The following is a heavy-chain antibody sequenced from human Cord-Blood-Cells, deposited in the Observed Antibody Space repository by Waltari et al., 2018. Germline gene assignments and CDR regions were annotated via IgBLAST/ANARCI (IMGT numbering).Heavy chain of an antibody. D-gene: IGHD6-13*01. J-gene: IGHJ3*02. CDR3: AKVATKQQLVRGAFDI. CDR1: GFTFSSYG. V-gene: IGHV3-30*18. CDR2: ISYDGSNK. Sequence: QVQLVESGGGVVQPGRSLRLSCAASGFTFSSYGMHWVRQAPGKGLEWVAVISYDGSNKYYADSVKGRFTISRDNSKNTLYRQMNSRRAEDTAVYYCAKVATKQQLVRGAFDIWGQGTMVTVSS.